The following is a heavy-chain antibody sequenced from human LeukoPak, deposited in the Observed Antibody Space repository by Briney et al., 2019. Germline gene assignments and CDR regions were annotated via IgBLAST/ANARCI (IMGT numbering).Heavy chain of an antibody. J-gene: IGHJ4*02. D-gene: IGHD4-11*01. Sequence: GGSLRLSCAASGFAFSSYGMSWVRQAPGKGLEWVSALGGGGGSTYYADSVKGRFTISRDSSKNTLFLQMNSLRAEDTAVHYRAKGLGVFDYWGQGTLVTVSS. CDR3: AKGLGVFDY. CDR1: GFAFSSYG. V-gene: IGHV3-23*01. CDR2: LGGGGGST.